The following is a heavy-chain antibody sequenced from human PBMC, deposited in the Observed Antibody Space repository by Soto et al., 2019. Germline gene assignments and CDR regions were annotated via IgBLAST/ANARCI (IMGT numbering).Heavy chain of an antibody. D-gene: IGHD3-10*01. CDR3: ARDHGPITMVRGVQHPSAPQGYYYYGMDV. Sequence: PGGSLRLSCAASGFTFSSYAMHWVRQAPGKGLEWVAVISYDGSNKYYADSVKGRFTISRDNSKNTLYLQMNSLRAEDTAVYYCARDHGPITMVRGVQHPSAPQGYYYYGMDVWGQGTTVTVSS. CDR1: GFTFSSYA. CDR2: ISYDGSNK. J-gene: IGHJ6*02. V-gene: IGHV3-30-3*01.